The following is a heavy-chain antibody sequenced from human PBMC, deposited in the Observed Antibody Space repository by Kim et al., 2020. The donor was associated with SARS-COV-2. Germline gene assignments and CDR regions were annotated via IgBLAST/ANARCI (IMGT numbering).Heavy chain of an antibody. V-gene: IGHV7-4-1*02. CDR2: INTNTGGT. Sequence: ASVKVSCKASGYTFTSNYMSWVRQAPGEGLEWLGLINTNTGGTAYAQGSTGHFVFSLDKSVSTAYLQISSLETGDTAVYYCARKVRVLFYFDYWGQGSLVTLSS. CDR1: GYTFTSNY. J-gene: IGHJ4*02. CDR3: ARKVRVLFYFDY. D-gene: IGHD1-1*01.